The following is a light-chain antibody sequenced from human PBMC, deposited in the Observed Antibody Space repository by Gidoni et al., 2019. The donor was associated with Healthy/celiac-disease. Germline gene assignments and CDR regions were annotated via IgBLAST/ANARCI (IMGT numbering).Light chain of an antibody. J-gene: IGKJ3*01. Sequence: ILITQSPDSLAVSLGERATINCKSSQSVLYSSNNKNYLAWYQQKPGQPPKLLIYWASTRESGVPDRFSGSGSGTDFTLTISSLQAEDVAVYYCQQYYSTPPTFGPGTKVEIK. CDR1: QSVLYSSNNKNY. CDR3: QQYYSTPPT. CDR2: WAS. V-gene: IGKV4-1*01.